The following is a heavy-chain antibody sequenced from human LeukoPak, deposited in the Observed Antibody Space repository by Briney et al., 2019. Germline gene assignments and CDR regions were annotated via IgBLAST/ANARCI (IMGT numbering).Heavy chain of an antibody. CDR3: ARVYSSGYCPDY. D-gene: IGHD3-22*01. CDR1: GGSFSGYY. Sequence: SETLSLTCAVSGGSFSGYYWSWIRQPPGKGLEWIGEINHSGSTNYNPSLKSRVTISVDTSKSQFSLKLSSVTAADTAVYYCARVYSSGYCPDYWGQGTLVTVSS. CDR2: INHSGST. V-gene: IGHV4-34*01. J-gene: IGHJ4*02.